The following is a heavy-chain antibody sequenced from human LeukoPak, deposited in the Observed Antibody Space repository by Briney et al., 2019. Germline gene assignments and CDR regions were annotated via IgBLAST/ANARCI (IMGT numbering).Heavy chain of an antibody. J-gene: IGHJ4*02. Sequence: GGSLRLSCAASGFTVSSNYMSWVRQAPGKGLEWVSVIYSGGSTYYADSVKGRFTISRDNSKNTLYLQVNSLRADDTAVYYCAKGSAYALYYLDYWGQGTLVTVSS. V-gene: IGHV3-53*01. D-gene: IGHD5-12*01. CDR2: IYSGGST. CDR3: AKGSAYALYYLDY. CDR1: GFTVSSNY.